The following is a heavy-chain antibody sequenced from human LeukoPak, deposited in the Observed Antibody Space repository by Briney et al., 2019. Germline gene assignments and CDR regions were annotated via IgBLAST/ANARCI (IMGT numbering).Heavy chain of an antibody. J-gene: IGHJ4*02. D-gene: IGHD6-19*01. CDR3: ARGGWTAFDY. V-gene: IGHV4-59*01. Sequence: PSETLSLTCTVSGGSISSYYWSWIRQPPGKGLEWIGYIYYSGSTNYNPSLKSRVTISVDTSKNQFSLKLNSVTAADTAVYYRARGGWTAFDYWGQGTLVTVSS. CDR2: IYYSGST. CDR1: GGSISSYY.